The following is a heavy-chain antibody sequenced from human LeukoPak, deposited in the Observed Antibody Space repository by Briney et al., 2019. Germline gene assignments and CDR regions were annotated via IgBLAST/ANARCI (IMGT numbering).Heavy chain of an antibody. CDR3: ATDPSLYYYSSGYWTY. Sequence: SETLSLTCTVSGDSIISSSYYWGWIRQPPGKGLEWIGSIYYSGSTYYNPSLKSRVTISVDTSKNQFSLKLNSVTAADTAVYFCATDPSLYYYSSGYWTYWGQGTLVTVSS. J-gene: IGHJ4*02. CDR2: IYYSGST. CDR1: GDSIISSSYY. V-gene: IGHV4-39*07. D-gene: IGHD3-22*01.